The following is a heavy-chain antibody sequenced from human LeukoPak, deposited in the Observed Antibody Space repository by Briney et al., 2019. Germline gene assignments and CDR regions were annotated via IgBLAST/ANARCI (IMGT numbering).Heavy chain of an antibody. CDR2: ISSSSSYI. CDR1: GFTFGSYS. CDR3: ARVTVPPNAFDI. V-gene: IGHV3-21*01. D-gene: IGHD4-17*01. Sequence: TGGSLRLSCAASGFTFGSYSMNWVRQAPGKGLEWVSSISSSSSYIYYADSVKGRFTISRDNAKNSLYLQMNSLRAEDTAVYYCARVTVPPNAFDIWGQGTMVTVSS. J-gene: IGHJ3*02.